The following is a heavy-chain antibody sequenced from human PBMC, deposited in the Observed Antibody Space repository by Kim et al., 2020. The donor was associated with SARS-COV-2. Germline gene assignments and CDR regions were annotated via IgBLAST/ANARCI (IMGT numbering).Heavy chain of an antibody. CDR3: ARAGEAPLYHSSGWYRGHWFDP. D-gene: IGHD6-19*01. CDR2: INHSGST. J-gene: IGHJ5*02. V-gene: IGHV4-34*01. CDR1: GGSFSGYY. Sequence: SETLSLTCAVYGGSFSGYYWSWIRQPPGKGLEWIGEINHSGSTNYNPSLKSRVTISVDTSKNQFSLKLSSVTAADTAVYYCARAGEAPLYHSSGWYRGHWFDPWGQGTLVTVSS.